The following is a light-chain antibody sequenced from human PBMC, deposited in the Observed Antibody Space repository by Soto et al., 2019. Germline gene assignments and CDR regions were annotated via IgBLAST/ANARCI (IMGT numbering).Light chain of an antibody. CDR3: LQDYNYPRT. CDR1: QGIRND. Sequence: AIQMTQSPSSLSASVGDRVTITCRASQGIRNDLGWYRQKPGKAPNLLIYPASNLQSGVPSRFSGSGSGTDFTLTISSLQPEDFATYYCLQDYNYPRTFGQGTKVEI. V-gene: IGKV1-6*01. J-gene: IGKJ1*01. CDR2: PAS.